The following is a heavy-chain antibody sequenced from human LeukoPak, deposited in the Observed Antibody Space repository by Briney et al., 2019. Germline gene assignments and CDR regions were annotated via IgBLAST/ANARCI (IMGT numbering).Heavy chain of an antibody. CDR1: GGSFSAYY. D-gene: IGHD5-12*01. Sequence: SETLSLTCAVYGGSFSAYYWSWIRQPPGKGLEWIGEINHSGSTNYNPSLKSRVTISVDTSKNQFSLKLSSVTAADTAVYYCARGGGYASPIGYWSQGALVTVSS. J-gene: IGHJ4*02. CDR2: INHSGST. CDR3: ARGGGYASPIGY. V-gene: IGHV4-34*01.